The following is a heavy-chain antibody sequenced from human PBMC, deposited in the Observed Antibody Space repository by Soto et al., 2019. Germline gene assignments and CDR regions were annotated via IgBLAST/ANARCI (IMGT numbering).Heavy chain of an antibody. D-gene: IGHD3-16*01. J-gene: IGHJ6*02. V-gene: IGHV1-69*12. CDR3: GECLLGVNYYYGMDV. CDR2: IIPIFATA. CDR1: GGTFSSYA. Sequence: QVQLVQSGAEVKKPGSSVKVSCKASGGTFSSYAINWVRQAPGQGLEWMGGIIPIFATADYAQKFQGRVTITADESTSTAYMELSSLRSEDTAVYYGGECLLGVNYYYGMDVWGQGTTVTVSS.